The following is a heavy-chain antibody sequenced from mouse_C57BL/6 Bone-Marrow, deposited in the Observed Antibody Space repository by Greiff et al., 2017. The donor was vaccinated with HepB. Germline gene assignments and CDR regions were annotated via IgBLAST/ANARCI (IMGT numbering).Heavy chain of an antibody. CDR3: ARSGWYFDV. CDR1: GFTFTDYY. Sequence: EVQLVESGGGLVQPGGSLSLSCAASGFTFTDYYMSWVRQPPGKALEWLGFIRNKANGYTTEYSASVKGRFTISRDNSQSILYLQMNALRAEDSATYYCARSGWYFDVWGTGTTVTVSS. V-gene: IGHV7-3*01. CDR2: IRNKANGYTT. J-gene: IGHJ1*03.